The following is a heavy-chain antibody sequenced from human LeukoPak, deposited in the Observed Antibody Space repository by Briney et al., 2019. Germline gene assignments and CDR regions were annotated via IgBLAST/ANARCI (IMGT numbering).Heavy chain of an antibody. Sequence: AGGSLRLSCAASGFTFSSYAMSWVRQAPGKGLEWVSAISGSGGSTYYADSVKGRFTISRDNSKNTLYLQMNSLRAEDTAVYYCAKVKSRSIAARGGYFDYWGQGTLVTVSS. J-gene: IGHJ4*02. V-gene: IGHV3-23*01. D-gene: IGHD6-6*01. CDR1: GFTFSSYA. CDR3: AKVKSRSIAARGGYFDY. CDR2: ISGSGGST.